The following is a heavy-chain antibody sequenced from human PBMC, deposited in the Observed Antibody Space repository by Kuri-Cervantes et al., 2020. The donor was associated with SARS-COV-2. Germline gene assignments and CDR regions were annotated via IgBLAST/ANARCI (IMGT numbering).Heavy chain of an antibody. CDR1: GYTLTELS. D-gene: IGHD3-22*01. Sequence: ASVKVSCKVSGYTLTELSMHWVRQAPGKGLEWMGGFDPEDGETIYAQKFQGRVTMTVDTSTDTAYMELSSLRSEDTAVYYCATAYRGYHYWYFDLWGRGTLVTVSS. CDR3: ATAYRGYHYWYFDL. V-gene: IGHV1-24*01. J-gene: IGHJ2*01. CDR2: FDPEDGET.